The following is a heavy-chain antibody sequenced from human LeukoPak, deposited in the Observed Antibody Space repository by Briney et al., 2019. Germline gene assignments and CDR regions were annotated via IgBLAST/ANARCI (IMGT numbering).Heavy chain of an antibody. CDR2: ISAYNGDT. V-gene: IGHV1-18*01. CDR3: GRATSVWFGDNGMGV. J-gene: IGHJ6*01. Sequence: ASVKVSCKASGYTFSNYGITWVRQAPGQGLEWMGWISAYNGDTHYAQKFQGRVTVTTDTSTSAAYMELRSLRSDDTAVYYCGRATSVWFGDNGMGVWGQGTTVTVSS. D-gene: IGHD3-10*01. CDR1: GYTFSNYG.